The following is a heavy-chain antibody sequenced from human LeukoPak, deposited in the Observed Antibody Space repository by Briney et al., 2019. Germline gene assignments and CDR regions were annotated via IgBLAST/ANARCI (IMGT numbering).Heavy chain of an antibody. CDR1: GGSISSYY. Sequence: SETLSLTCTVSGGSISSYYWSWIRQPAGKGLEWIGRIYTTGSTNYNPSLKSRVTISVDRSKNQFSLKLSSVTAADTAVYYCAREPRWDSSSRYRYFDYWGQGTLVTVSS. J-gene: IGHJ4*02. D-gene: IGHD6-13*01. CDR2: IYTTGST. CDR3: AREPRWDSSSRYRYFDY. V-gene: IGHV4-4*07.